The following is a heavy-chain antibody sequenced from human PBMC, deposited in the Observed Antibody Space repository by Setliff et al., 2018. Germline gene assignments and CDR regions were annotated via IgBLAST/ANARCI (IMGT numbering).Heavy chain of an antibody. CDR3: VKWDSKYVSGSHYMDV. CDR1: GFAFSSYG. D-gene: IGHD3-16*01. CDR2: IRFDGTNK. V-gene: IGHV3-30*02. Sequence: LRLSCAASGFAFSSYGMHWVRQAPGKGLEWVAFIRFDGTNKYYADSVKGRFTISRNNSKNTLYLQVNTLRPEDTAVYYCVKWDSKYVSGSHYMDVWGKGTTVTVSS. J-gene: IGHJ6*03.